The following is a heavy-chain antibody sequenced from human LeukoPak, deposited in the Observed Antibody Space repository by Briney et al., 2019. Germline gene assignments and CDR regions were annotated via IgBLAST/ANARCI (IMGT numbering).Heavy chain of an antibody. J-gene: IGHJ6*02. CDR1: GGTFGSYA. Sequence: ASVKVSCKASGGTFGSYAISWVRQAPGQGLEWMGGIIPIFGTANYAQKFQGRVTITADESTSTAYMELSSLRSEDTAVYYCARRVGDSSGYYSYYYYYGMDVWGQGTTVTVSS. CDR2: IIPIFGTA. CDR3: ARRVGDSSGYYSYYYYYGMDV. D-gene: IGHD3-22*01. V-gene: IGHV1-69*13.